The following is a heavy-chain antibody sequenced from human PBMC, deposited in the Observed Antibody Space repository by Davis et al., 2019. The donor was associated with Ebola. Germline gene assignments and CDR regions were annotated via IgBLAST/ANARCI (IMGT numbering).Heavy chain of an antibody. CDR3: ARGLEVVVAALYYYGMDV. Sequence: ASVKVSCKASGYTFTSYGISWVRQAPGQGLEWMGWISAYNGNTNYAQKLQGRVTMTTDTSTSTAYMELRSLRSDDTAVYYCARGLEVVVAALYYYGMDVWGQGTTVTVS. CDR1: GYTFTSYG. D-gene: IGHD2-15*01. J-gene: IGHJ6*02. CDR2: ISAYNGNT. V-gene: IGHV1-18*01.